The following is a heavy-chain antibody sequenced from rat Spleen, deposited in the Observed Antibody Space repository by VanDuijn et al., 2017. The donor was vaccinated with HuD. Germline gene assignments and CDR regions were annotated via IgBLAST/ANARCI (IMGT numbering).Heavy chain of an antibody. V-gene: IGHV2-15*01. Sequence: QVQLKESGPGLVQPSQTLSLTCTVSGFSLTSYGVSWVRQPPGKGLEWMGGIWDDGSTNYNSALKSRLSISRDPSKSQVFLKMNSLQTEDTAIYFCTREGHNNWGAFAYWGQGTLVTVSS. CDR3: TREGHNNWGAFAY. D-gene: IGHD1-10*01. CDR1: GFSLTSYG. CDR2: IWDDGST. J-gene: IGHJ3*01.